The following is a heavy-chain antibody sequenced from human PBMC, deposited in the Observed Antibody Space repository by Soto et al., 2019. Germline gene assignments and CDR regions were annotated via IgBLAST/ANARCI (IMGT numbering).Heavy chain of an antibody. Sequence: QVQLVQSGAEVRKPGSSVKVSCKASGGTFSRHAISWVRKAPGQGLEWMGGIIPILGTANHAQKFQGRVTIIADESTSTVYMELSSLRSEDTAMYYCARGWGYDSNDYYYAYWGQGTLVIVSS. D-gene: IGHD3-22*01. CDR3: ARGWGYDSNDYYYAY. J-gene: IGHJ4*02. V-gene: IGHV1-69*01. CDR2: IIPILGTA. CDR1: GGTFSRHA.